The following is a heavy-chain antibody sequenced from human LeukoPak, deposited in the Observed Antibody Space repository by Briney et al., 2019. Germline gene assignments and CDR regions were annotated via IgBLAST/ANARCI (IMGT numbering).Heavy chain of an antibody. V-gene: IGHV3-48*04. J-gene: IGHJ4*02. D-gene: IGHD2-15*01. CDR1: GFTFSSYS. Sequence: GGSLRLSCAASGFTFSSYSMNWVRQAPGKGLEWVSYISSSSSTIYYADSVKGRFTISRDNAKNSLYLQMNSLRAEDTAVYYCAREGPGDCSGGSCYPKYWGQGTLVTVSP. CDR2: ISSSSSTI. CDR3: AREGPGDCSGGSCYPKY.